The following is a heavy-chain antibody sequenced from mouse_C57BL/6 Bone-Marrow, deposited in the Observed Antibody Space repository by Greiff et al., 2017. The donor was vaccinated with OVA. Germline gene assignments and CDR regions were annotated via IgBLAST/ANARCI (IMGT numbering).Heavy chain of an antibody. CDR1: GYTFTSYW. Sequence: QVQLKESGAELAKPGASVKLSCKASGYTFTSYWMHWVKQRPGQGLEWIGYINPSSGYTKYNQKFKDKATLTADKSSITAYMQLSSLTYEYSAVYYGARRDYGSSPFDYWGQGTTLTVSS. D-gene: IGHD1-1*01. CDR3: ARRDYGSSPFDY. J-gene: IGHJ2*01. V-gene: IGHV1-7*01. CDR2: INPSSGYT.